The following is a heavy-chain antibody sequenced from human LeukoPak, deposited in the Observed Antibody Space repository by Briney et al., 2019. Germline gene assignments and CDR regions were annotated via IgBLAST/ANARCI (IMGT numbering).Heavy chain of an antibody. CDR3: VRGVGVSRFNYLDP. CDR1: GFTFSSYG. CDR2: IWYDASNK. Sequence: GRSLRLSCAASGFTFSSYGMHWVRQAPGKGLEWVAVIWYDASNKYYVDSVKGRFTISRDNSKNTLYLQMNSLRDDDTAVYYCVRGVGVSRFNYLDPWGQGTLVIVSS. D-gene: IGHD1-7*01. J-gene: IGHJ5*02. V-gene: IGHV3-33*01.